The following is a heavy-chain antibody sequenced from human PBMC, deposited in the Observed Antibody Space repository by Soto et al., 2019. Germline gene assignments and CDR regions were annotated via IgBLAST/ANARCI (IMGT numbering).Heavy chain of an antibody. CDR3: TTDSYSSMVVVRFDY. D-gene: IGHD2-15*01. V-gene: IGHV3-15*07. CDR2: IKSRALGGTT. J-gene: IGHJ4*01. Sequence: GPLRHPWAGSGFPFSNAWVNWIRHVPGKGLEWVGRIKSRALGGTTDFAAPVRGRFAITRDDSRNVAYMQMNSLHTEDTAVYYCTTDSYSSMVVVRFDYWGHGSLVTVS. CDR1: GFPFSNAW.